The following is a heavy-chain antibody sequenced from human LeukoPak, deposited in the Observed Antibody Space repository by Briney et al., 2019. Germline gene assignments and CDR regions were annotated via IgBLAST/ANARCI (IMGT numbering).Heavy chain of an antibody. V-gene: IGHV1-18*01. D-gene: IGHD3-16*01. CDR1: GFTFSSYA. Sequence: GGSLRLSCAASGFTFSSYAMSWVRQAPGKGLEWMGWISAYNGNTNYAQKLQGRVTMTTDTSTSTAYMELRSLRSDDTAVYYCARGSYGAFDIWGQGTMVTVSS. CDR3: ARGSYGAFDI. CDR2: ISAYNGNT. J-gene: IGHJ3*02.